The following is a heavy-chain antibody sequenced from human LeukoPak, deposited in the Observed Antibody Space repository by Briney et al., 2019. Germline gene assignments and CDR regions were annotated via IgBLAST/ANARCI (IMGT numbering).Heavy chain of an antibody. CDR2: ISYDGSNK. J-gene: IGHJ1*01. D-gene: IGHD3-22*01. CDR1: GFTFSSYA. V-gene: IGHV3-30-3*01. Sequence: PGRSLRLSCAASGFTFSSYAMHWVRQAPGKGLEWVAVISYDGSNKYYADSVKGRFTISRDNSKNTLYLQMNSLRAEDTAVYYCARDQHSRGRGYFQHWGQGTLVTVSS. CDR3: ARDQHSRGRGYFQH.